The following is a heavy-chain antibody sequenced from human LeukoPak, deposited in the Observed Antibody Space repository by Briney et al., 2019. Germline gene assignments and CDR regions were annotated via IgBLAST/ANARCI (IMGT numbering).Heavy chain of an antibody. D-gene: IGHD3-22*01. J-gene: IGHJ4*02. CDR3: AKDTLQVVDVVTAFDY. V-gene: IGHV3-30*02. CDR1: GFTFSSYG. CDR2: IRHDGSNK. Sequence: GGSLRLSCAASGFTFSSYGMHWVRQAPGKGLEWVAFIRHDGSNKYYADSVKGRFTISRDNSKNTLYLQMNSLRAEDTAVYYCAKDTLQVVDVVTAFDYWGQGTLVTVSS.